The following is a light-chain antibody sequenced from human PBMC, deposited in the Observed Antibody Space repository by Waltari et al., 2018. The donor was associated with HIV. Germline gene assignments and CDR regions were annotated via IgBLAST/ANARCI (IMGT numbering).Light chain of an antibody. Sequence: SFELTQPPSVSVSPGQTATIACSGNALTKGSPYWYRQRSGQAPELVLYEDTKRPSGIPERIQGSRSGTTATLIINGAQAEDEGDYYCYSTDSSDSHRGVFGTGTAVYVL. CDR3: YSTDSSDSHRGV. CDR2: EDT. V-gene: IGLV3-10*01. CDR1: ALTKGS. J-gene: IGLJ1*01.